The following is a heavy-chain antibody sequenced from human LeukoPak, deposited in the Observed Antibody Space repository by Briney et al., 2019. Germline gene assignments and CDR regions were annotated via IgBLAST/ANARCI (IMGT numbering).Heavy chain of an antibody. D-gene: IGHD3-9*01. CDR1: GYTFTSYD. CDR2: MNPNSGNT. J-gene: IGHJ4*02. CDR3: ARDYDILTGYFRDDY. V-gene: IGHV1-8*01. Sequence: ASVKVSCKASGYTFTSYDINWVRQATGQGLAWMGWMNPNSGNTGYAQKFPGRVTMTRNTSISTAYMELSSLRSEDTAVYYCARDYDILTGYFRDDYWGQGTLVTVSS.